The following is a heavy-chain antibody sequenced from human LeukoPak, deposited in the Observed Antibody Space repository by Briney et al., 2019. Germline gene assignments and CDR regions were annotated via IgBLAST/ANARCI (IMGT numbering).Heavy chain of an antibody. J-gene: IGHJ4*02. Sequence: SETLSLTCTVSGGSISSYYWSWIRQPPGKGLEWIGYIYYSGSTNYNPSLKSRVTISVDTSKNQFSLKLSSVTAADTAVYYCARGGYYGSGSSQGLDYWGQGTLVTVSS. CDR1: GGSISSYY. CDR3: ARGGYYGSGSSQGLDY. CDR2: IYYSGST. D-gene: IGHD3-10*01. V-gene: IGHV4-59*01.